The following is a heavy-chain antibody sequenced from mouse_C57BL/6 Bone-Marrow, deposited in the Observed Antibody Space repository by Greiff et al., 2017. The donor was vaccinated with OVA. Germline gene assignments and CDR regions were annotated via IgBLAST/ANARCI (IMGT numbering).Heavy chain of an antibody. J-gene: IGHJ4*01. CDR1: GFSLTSYG. CDR2: IWSGGST. CDR3: ARKDSSGDAMDY. D-gene: IGHD3-2*02. Sequence: VQGVESGPGLVQPSQSLSITCTVSGFSLTSYGVHWVRQSPGKGLEWLGVIWSGGSTDYNAAFISRLSISKDNSKSQVFFKMNSLQADDTAIYYCARKDSSGDAMDYWGQGTSVTVSS. V-gene: IGHV2-2*01.